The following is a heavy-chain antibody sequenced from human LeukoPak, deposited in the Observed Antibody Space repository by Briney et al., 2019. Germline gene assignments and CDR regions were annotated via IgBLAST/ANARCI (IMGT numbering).Heavy chain of an antibody. CDR3: PTEDGIRYFDWFTYYYYGMDV. CDR2: ISGSGGST. Sequence: PGGSLRLSCAASGFTFSSYSMNWVRQAPGKGLEWVSAISGSGGSTYYADSVKGRFTISRDNSKNTLYLQMNSLRAEDTAVFFCPTEDGIRYFDWFTYYYYGMDVWGQGTTVTVSS. V-gene: IGHV3-23*01. D-gene: IGHD3-9*01. J-gene: IGHJ6*02. CDR1: GFTFSSYS.